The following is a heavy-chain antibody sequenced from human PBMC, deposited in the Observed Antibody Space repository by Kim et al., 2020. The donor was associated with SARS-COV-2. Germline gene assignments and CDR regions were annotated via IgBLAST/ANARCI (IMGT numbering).Heavy chain of an antibody. V-gene: IGHV3-74*01. CDR2: ISRDGSST. CDR1: GFSFSTYW. CDR3: ARPSSTTCPCYSMDV. D-gene: IGHD2-2*01. J-gene: IGHJ6*03. Sequence: GGSLRLSCAASGFSFSTYWMYWVRQAPGKGLVWVSRISRDGSSTNYADSVKGRFTISRDNANNTLYLQMNSLRAEDTAVYYCARPSSTTCPCYSMDVWGKGPTVTVSS.